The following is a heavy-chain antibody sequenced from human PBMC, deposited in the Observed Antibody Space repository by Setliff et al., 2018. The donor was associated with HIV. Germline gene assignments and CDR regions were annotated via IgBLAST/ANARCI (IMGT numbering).Heavy chain of an antibody. Sequence: GASVKVSCKASGYSFTRYYMHWVRQAPGQGLEWLGGIIPIFGEGNYAQKFQGRVTITTDESTSTAYMELSSLRSEDTAVYYCALLWFGELLPYNFDYWGQGTLVTV. CDR1: GYSFTRYY. CDR2: IIPIFGEG. D-gene: IGHD3-10*01. J-gene: IGHJ4*02. CDR3: ALLWFGELLPYNFDY. V-gene: IGHV1-69*05.